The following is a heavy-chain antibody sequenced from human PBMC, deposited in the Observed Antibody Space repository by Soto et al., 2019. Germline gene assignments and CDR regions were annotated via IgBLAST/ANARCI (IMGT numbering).Heavy chain of an antibody. CDR2: ISNDGTNK. V-gene: IGHV3-30*18. D-gene: IGHD2-15*01. J-gene: IGHJ6*02. CDR3: GKDTLDCSGGDCPLYYYYGMDV. Sequence: QAQLVASGGGEAQPGRSLRLSCAASGFIFSTYGIHWVRQAPGKGLEWLAVISNDGTNKYLADSVKGRLTLSRDNSRNTLSLEINNLSPEDTAVYYCGKDTLDCSGGDCPLYYYYGMDVWGQGTTVTVSS. CDR1: GFIFSTYG.